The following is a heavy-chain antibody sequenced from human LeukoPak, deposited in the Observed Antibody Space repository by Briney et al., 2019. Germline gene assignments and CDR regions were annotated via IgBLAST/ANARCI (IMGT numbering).Heavy chain of an antibody. D-gene: IGHD6-13*01. V-gene: IGHV4-39*07. J-gene: IGHJ4*02. Sequence: SETLSLTCTVSGGSIRSSSYYWGWIRQPPGKGLEWIGSIYYSGSTYYNPSLKSRVIISVDTSKNQFSLKLSSVTAADTAVYYCARTHGRIAAAGLDYWGQGTLVTVSS. CDR3: ARTHGRIAAAGLDY. CDR2: IYYSGST. CDR1: GGSIRSSSYY.